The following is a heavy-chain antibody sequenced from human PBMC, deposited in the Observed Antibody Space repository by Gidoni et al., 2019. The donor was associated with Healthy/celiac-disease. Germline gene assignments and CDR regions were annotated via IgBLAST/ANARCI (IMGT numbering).Heavy chain of an antibody. D-gene: IGHD1-20*01. V-gene: IGHV3-49*04. CDR1: GFTFGDYA. CDR2: IRSKAYGGTT. Sequence: EVQLVESGGGLVQPGRSLRLSCTASGFTFGDYAMSWVRQAPGKGLEWVGFIRSKAYGGTTEYAASVKGRFTISRDDSKSIAYLQMNSLKTEDTAVYYCTRDQDNWNDGVGMDVWGQGTTVTVSS. CDR3: TRDQDNWNDGVGMDV. J-gene: IGHJ6*02.